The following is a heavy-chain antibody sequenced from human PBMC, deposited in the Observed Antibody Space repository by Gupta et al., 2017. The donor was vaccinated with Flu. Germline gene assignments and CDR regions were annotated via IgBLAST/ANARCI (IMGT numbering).Heavy chain of an antibody. Sequence: QVQLVQSGAEVKKPGSSVKVPCKASGGTFSSYTIPWVRQAPGQGLEWMGRIIPILAIANYAQKFQGRVTITADKSTSTAYMELSSLRSEDTAMYYCATEANGSIDYWGQGTLVTVSS. D-gene: IGHD1-1*01. V-gene: IGHV1-69*08. J-gene: IGHJ4*02. CDR1: GGTFSSYT. CDR3: ATEANGSIDY. CDR2: IIPILAIA.